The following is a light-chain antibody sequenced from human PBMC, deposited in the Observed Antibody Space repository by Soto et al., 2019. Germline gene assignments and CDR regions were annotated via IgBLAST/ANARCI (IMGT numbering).Light chain of an antibody. CDR2: DAS. V-gene: IGKV3-11*01. CDR1: QSVSSY. J-gene: IGKJ5*01. Sequence: TVLTQSPATLSLSPGERATLSCRASQSVSSYLAWYQQKPGQAPRLLIYDASNRATGIPARFSGSGSGTDFTLTISSLEPEDFAVYYCQQRSNWQITVGQVTRLENK. CDR3: QQRSNWQIT.